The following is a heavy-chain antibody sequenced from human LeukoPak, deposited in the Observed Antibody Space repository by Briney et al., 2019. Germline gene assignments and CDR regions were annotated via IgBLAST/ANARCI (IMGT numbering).Heavy chain of an antibody. V-gene: IGHV3-66*01. J-gene: IGHJ4*02. CDR2: IFRGDDT. D-gene: IGHD1-26*01. CDR1: GFIVSQNY. CDR3: AKDFLKVGATGFDY. Sequence: AGGSLRLSCAASGFIVSQNYMSWVRQAPGKGLEWVSVIFRGDDTNYVDSVKGRFTIFRDNSKNTLYLQMNSLTAEDTAVYYCAKDFLKVGATGFDYWGQGTLVTVSS.